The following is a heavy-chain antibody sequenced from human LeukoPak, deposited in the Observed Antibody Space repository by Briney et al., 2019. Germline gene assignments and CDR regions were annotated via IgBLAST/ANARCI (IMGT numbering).Heavy chain of an antibody. V-gene: IGHV1-2*02. D-gene: IGHD5-18*01. CDR1: GYTFTGYY. Sequence: ASVKVSCKASGYTFTGYYMHWVRQAPGQGLEWMGWINPNSSATNYAQKFQGRVTMTRDTSITTAYMELSRLTSDDTAVYYCAREIQIWHADFDYWGQGTLVTVSS. J-gene: IGHJ4*02. CDR3: AREIQIWHADFDY. CDR2: INPNSSAT.